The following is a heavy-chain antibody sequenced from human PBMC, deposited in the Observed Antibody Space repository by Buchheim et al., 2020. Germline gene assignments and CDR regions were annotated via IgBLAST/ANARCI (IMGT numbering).Heavy chain of an antibody. CDR2: INHTGST. CDR3: AVTTRGDFWSWGWSDP. CDR1: GGSFSRSS. J-gene: IGHJ5*02. D-gene: IGHD3-3*01. V-gene: IGHV4-34*02. Sequence: QVQLQQWGAGLLKPSETLSLNCAVYGGSFSRSSWSWIRQTPGKGLEWIGEINHTGSTNYNPSLKSRVTISVDRSKNQVSLKLTSVTAADTAVYYCAVTTRGDFWSWGWSDPWGQGTL.